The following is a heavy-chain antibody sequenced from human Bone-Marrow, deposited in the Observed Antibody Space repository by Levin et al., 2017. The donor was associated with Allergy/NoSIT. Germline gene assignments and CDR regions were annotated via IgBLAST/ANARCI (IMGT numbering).Heavy chain of an antibody. CDR1: GFTVSSNY. V-gene: IGHV3-53*01. Sequence: PGGSLRLSCAASGFTVSSNYMSWVRQGPGKGLEWVSIIYSGGSTYYADSVKGRFTISRDNSKNTLYLQMNSLRAEDTGVYHCARGSGIWFDSWGQGTQVTVSS. CDR2: IYSGGST. CDR3: ARGSGIWFDS. J-gene: IGHJ5*01. D-gene: IGHD3-10*01.